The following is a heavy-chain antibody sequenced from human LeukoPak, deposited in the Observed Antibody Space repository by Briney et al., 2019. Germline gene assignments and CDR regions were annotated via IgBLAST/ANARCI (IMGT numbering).Heavy chain of an antibody. CDR2: IYHSGST. CDR1: DYSISSSYY. Sequence: PSETLSLTCSASDYSISSSYYWGWIRQPPGKGLEWIGNIYHSGSTYYNPSLTGRVTISVDTSKNQFSLKLSSVTAADTAVYYCARTYTNYPNRPFDYWGQGTLVTVSS. V-gene: IGHV4-38-2*02. CDR3: ARTYTNYPNRPFDY. D-gene: IGHD4-11*01. J-gene: IGHJ4*02.